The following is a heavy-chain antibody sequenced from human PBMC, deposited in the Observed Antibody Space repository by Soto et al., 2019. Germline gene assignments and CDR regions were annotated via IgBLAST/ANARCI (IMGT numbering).Heavy chain of an antibody. CDR2: ISGSSTYT. J-gene: IGHJ4*02. Sequence: PGGSLRLSCAASGFTFSDYYMTWIRQAPGKGLEWVSYISGSSTYTDNADSVKGRFTISRDNAKNSLYLQMNSLRAEDTAVYYYARGARRLYSSTWNFDYWGQGTLVTVSS. V-gene: IGHV3-11*05. CDR3: ARGARRLYSSTWNFDY. CDR1: GFTFSDYY. D-gene: IGHD6-13*01.